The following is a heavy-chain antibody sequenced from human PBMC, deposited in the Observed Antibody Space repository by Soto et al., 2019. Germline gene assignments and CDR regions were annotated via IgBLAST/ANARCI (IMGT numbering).Heavy chain of an antibody. D-gene: IGHD4-17*01. CDR3: ARHPLTTVTHFDS. CDR2: IYYSGYT. CDR1: GGSISFHY. V-gene: IGHV4-59*08. Sequence: LSLTCTVSGGSISFHYWSWIRQPPGKGLEWIGYIYYSGYTIYYPSLKSRVTISVDTSKNQFSLILNSVTAADTAVYYCARHPLTTVTHFDSWGQGTLVTVSS. J-gene: IGHJ4*02.